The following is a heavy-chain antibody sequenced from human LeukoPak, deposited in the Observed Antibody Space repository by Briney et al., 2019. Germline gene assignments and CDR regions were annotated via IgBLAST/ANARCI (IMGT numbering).Heavy chain of an antibody. J-gene: IGHJ4*02. D-gene: IGHD3-9*01. CDR1: GGSISSGSYY. V-gene: IGHV4-61*02. Sequence: SETLSLTCTVSGGSISSGSYYWSWIRQPAGKGLEWIGRIYTSGSTNYNPSLKSRVTISVDTSKNQFSLKVSSVTAADTAVYYCARGHILTGYGGPDYFDYWGQGTLVTVSS. CDR3: ARGHILTGYGGPDYFDY. CDR2: IYTSGST.